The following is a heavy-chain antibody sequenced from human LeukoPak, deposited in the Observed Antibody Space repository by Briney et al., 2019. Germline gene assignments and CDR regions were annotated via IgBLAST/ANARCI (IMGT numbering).Heavy chain of an antibody. CDR1: GFTFNTFA. D-gene: IGHD6-13*01. Sequence: GGSLRLSCVGSGFTFNTFAMHWVRQAPGKGLEWAAFISYNVSYNDYADSVKGRFTISRDNSKNTLYLQMNSLTPEDAAVYYCARGWGGSSWPFDYWGQGTLVTVSS. CDR2: ISYNVSYN. V-gene: IGHV3-30-3*01. CDR3: ARGWGGSSWPFDY. J-gene: IGHJ4*02.